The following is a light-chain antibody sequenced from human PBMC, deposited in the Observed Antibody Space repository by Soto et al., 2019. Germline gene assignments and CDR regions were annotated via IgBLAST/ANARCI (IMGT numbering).Light chain of an antibody. V-gene: IGLV2-14*01. CDR1: SSDIGGYNY. CDR2: EVD. J-gene: IGLJ2*01. CDR3: SSFTSSSTLV. Sequence: QSALTQPASVSGSPGQSITISCTGNSSDIGGYNYVSWHQQHPGKAPKVLIYEVDNRPSGVSNRFSGSKAGSKASLTISGLQPEDEADYYCSSFTSSSTLVFGGGTKLTVL.